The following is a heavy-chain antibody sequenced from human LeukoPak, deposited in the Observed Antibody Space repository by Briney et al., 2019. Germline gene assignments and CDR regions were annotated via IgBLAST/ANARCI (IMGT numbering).Heavy chain of an antibody. Sequence: ASVKVSCKASRYTFTSYDINWVREAAGHGLEWMGWMNPNTGRTGFAQKFQGRITMTRDTSINTAYMELTNLRSEDTAIYYCARLSQTPDYYTLGGYYYLGYWGQGTPVTVSS. CDR3: ARLSQTPDYYTLGGYYYLGY. V-gene: IGHV1-8*01. D-gene: IGHD3-10*01. CDR2: MNPNTGRT. CDR1: RYTFTSYD. J-gene: IGHJ4*02.